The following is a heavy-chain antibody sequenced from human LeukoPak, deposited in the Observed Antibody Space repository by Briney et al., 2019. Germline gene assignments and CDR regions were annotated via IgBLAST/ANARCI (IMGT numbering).Heavy chain of an antibody. CDR2: ISGSGGST. Sequence: GGSLRLSCAASGFTFSSYAMSWVRQAPGKGLEWVSAISGSGGSTYYADSVKGRFTISRDNSKNTLYLQMNSLRAEDTAVYYCAKDSGGVLWFGDFDPGYWGQGTQVTVSS. D-gene: IGHD3-10*01. J-gene: IGHJ4*02. V-gene: IGHV3-23*01. CDR1: GFTFSSYA. CDR3: AKDSGGVLWFGDFDPGY.